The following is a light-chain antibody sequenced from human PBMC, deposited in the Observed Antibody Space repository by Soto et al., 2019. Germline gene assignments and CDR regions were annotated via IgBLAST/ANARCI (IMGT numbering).Light chain of an antibody. V-gene: IGKV1-39*01. Sequence: IQMILSPSSLSASVGDRVTITCRASESIRSHLSWYQQKPGKAPKLLIYAAASLQSGVPSRFSGSGSGTDFTLTISSLQPEDFATYYCQQSYSTPYTFGPGTEVDIK. CDR3: QQSYSTPYT. J-gene: IGKJ3*01. CDR2: AAA. CDR1: ESIRSH.